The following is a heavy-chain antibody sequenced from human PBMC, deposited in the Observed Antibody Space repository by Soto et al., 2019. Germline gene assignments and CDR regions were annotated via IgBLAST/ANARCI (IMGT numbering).Heavy chain of an antibody. J-gene: IGHJ6*02. V-gene: IGHV5-51*01. Sequence: PGESLKVSCKGSGYSFTSCWIGWVRQMPGKGLEWMGIIYPGDSDTRYSPSLQGQVTISADKSISTAYLQWSSLKASDTAMYYCARHDIPFGRDYYYGMYLWGQGTRVPVS. CDR3: ARHDIPFGRDYYYGMYL. CDR1: GYSFTSCW. D-gene: IGHD3-16*01. CDR2: IYPGDSDT.